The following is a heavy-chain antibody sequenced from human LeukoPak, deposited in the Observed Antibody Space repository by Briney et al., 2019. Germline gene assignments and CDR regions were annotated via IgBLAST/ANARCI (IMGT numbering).Heavy chain of an antibody. CDR2: INPSGGST. Sequence: ASVRVSCKASGYTFTSYYMHWVRQAPGQWLEWMGIINPSGGSTSYAQKFQGRVTMTRDTSTSTVYMELSSLRSEDTAVYYCARDKAVAGTIHYHYYYMDVWGKGTTVTVSS. V-gene: IGHV1-46*03. D-gene: IGHD6-19*01. J-gene: IGHJ6*03. CDR3: ARDKAVAGTIHYHYYYMDV. CDR1: GYTFTSYY.